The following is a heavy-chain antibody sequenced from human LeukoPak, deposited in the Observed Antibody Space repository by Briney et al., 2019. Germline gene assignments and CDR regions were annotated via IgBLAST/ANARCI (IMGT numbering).Heavy chain of an antibody. CDR2: ISYDGSNK. Sequence: GRSLRLSCAASGFTFSSYVMHWVRQAPGKGLEWVAVISYDGSNKYYADSVKGRFTISRDNSKNTLYLQMNSLRAEDTAVYYCLRGATFIVGATTSPVAFDIWGQGTMVTVSS. CDR1: GFTFSSYV. J-gene: IGHJ3*02. D-gene: IGHD1-26*01. V-gene: IGHV3-30*03. CDR3: LRGATFIVGATTSPVAFDI.